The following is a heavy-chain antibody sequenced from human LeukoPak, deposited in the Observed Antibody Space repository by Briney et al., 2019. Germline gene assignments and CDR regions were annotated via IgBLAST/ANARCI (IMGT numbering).Heavy chain of an antibody. Sequence: SETLSLTCAVYGGSFSGYYWSWIRQPPGKGLEWIGEINHSGSTNYNPSLKSRVTISVDTSKNQFSLKLSSVTAADTAVYYCARVAGFGDSRDWFDPWGQGTLVTVSS. J-gene: IGHJ5*02. CDR1: GGSFSGYY. CDR3: ARVAGFGDSRDWFDP. D-gene: IGHD3-10*01. CDR2: INHSGST. V-gene: IGHV4-34*01.